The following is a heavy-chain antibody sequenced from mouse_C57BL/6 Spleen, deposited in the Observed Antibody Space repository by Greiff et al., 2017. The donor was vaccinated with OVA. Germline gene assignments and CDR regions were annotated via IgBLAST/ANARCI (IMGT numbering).Heavy chain of an antibody. D-gene: IGHD2-5*01. CDR3: TSYYSNYAWFAY. Sequence: EVMLVESGEGLVKPGGSLKLSCAASGFTFSSYAMSWVRQTPEKRLEWVAYISSGGDYIYYADTVKGRFTISIDNARNTLYLQMSSLKSEDTAMYYCTSYYSNYAWFAYWGQGTLVTVSA. V-gene: IGHV5-9-1*02. CDR2: ISSGGDYI. CDR1: GFTFSSYA. J-gene: IGHJ3*01.